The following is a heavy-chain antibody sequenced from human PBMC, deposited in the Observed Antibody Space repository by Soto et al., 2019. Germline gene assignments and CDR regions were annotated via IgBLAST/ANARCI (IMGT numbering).Heavy chain of an antibody. CDR2: IWYDGSNK. J-gene: IGHJ2*01. CDR1: GFTFSSYG. Sequence: QVQLVESGGGVVQPGRSLRLSCAASGFTFSSYGMHWVRQAPGKGLEWVAVIWYDGSNKYYADSVKGRFTISRDNSKNTLSLQMNSLSAEDTAVYYCARVADYGDYILGLWGRGTLVTVSS. CDR3: ARVADYGDYILGL. D-gene: IGHD4-17*01. V-gene: IGHV3-33*01.